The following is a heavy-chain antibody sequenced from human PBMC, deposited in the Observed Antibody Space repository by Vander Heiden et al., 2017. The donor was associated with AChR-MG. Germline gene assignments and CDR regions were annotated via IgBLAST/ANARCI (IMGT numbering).Heavy chain of an antibody. D-gene: IGHD2-2*01. Sequence: QVQLVQSGAEVKKPGASVKVSCKASGYTFTSYDINWVRQATGQGLEWMGWVNPNSSNTGYAQNFQGRVTMTRNTSISTAYMELSSLRSEDTAVYYCARAKNARRSLRHFYYYNMEVWGQRTKGTVSS. CDR1: GYTFTSYD. V-gene: IGHV1-8*01. CDR3: ARAKNARRSLRHFYYYNMEV. CDR2: VNPNSSNT. J-gene: IGHJ6*02.